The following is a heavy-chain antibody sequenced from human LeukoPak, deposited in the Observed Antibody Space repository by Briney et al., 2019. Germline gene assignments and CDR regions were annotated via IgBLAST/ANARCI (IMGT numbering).Heavy chain of an antibody. D-gene: IGHD2-21*02. CDR2: IYSGGST. CDR1: GFTVSSNY. J-gene: IGHJ4*02. CDR3: AKDPAYCGGDCYSHY. V-gene: IGHV3-53*01. Sequence: GGSLRLSCAASGFTVSSNYMSWVRQAPGKGLEWVSVIYSGGSTYYADSVKGRFTISRDNSKNTLYLQMNSLGAEDTAVYYCAKDPAYCGGDCYSHYWGQGTLVTVSS.